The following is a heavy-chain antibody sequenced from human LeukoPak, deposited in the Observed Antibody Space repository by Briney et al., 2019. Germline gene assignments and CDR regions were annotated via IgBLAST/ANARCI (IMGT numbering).Heavy chain of an antibody. D-gene: IGHD3-3*01. CDR3: AKDLRF. V-gene: IGHV3-23*01. CDR2: ISGSGITT. CDR1: GFTFSSYA. Sequence: GGSLRLSCAGSGFTFSSYAMSWVRQAPGKGLEWVSAISGSGITTYYADSVKGRFAISRDNSRNPLYLQMSSLSAEDTAVYFCAKDLRFGGQGTLVTVSS. J-gene: IGHJ4*02.